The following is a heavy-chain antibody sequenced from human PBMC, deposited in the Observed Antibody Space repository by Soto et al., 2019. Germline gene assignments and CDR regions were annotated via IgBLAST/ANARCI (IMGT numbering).Heavy chain of an antibody. D-gene: IGHD1-1*01. CDR2: IVSDGSAK. CDR1: GFPFSTYG. J-gene: IGHJ3*02. V-gene: IGHV3-33*01. CDR3: ARYDAFGNENGFDI. Sequence: QVQLVESGGGVVQPGTSLRLSCAVSGFPFSTYGFHWVRQPPGKGLEWVAVIVSDGSAKYHADSVEGRFTISRDNSKDTLYLQMNSLRAEDTAVYYCARYDAFGNENGFDIWGQGTMVTVSS.